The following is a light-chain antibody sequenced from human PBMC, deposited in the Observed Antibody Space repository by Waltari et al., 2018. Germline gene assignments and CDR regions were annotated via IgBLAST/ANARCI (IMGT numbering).Light chain of an antibody. CDR1: QSIRTD. J-gene: IGKJ1*01. CDR3: QQYNSWPPET. Sequence: EIVLTQSPATLSVSPGESATLSCTASQSIRTDVAWYHQKPGQAPTLRIYGAFSRATGIPARFSGEGSGTEFTLTISSLKSEDFGLYYCQQYNSWPPETFGQGTKVEIK. V-gene: IGKV3-15*01. CDR2: GAF.